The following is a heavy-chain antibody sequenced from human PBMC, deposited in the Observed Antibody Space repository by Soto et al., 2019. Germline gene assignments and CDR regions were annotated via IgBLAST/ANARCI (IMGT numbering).Heavy chain of an antibody. V-gene: IGHV1-2*04. D-gene: IGHD3-3*01. Sequence: ASVKVSCTASGYTFTGYYMHWVRQAPGQGLEWMGWINPNSGGTNYAQKFQGWVTMTRDTSISTAYMELSRLRSDDTAVYYCARDLGSDFWSGYYSGLSWFDPWGQGTLVTVSS. CDR3: ARDLGSDFWSGYYSGLSWFDP. CDR2: INPNSGGT. CDR1: GYTFTGYY. J-gene: IGHJ5*02.